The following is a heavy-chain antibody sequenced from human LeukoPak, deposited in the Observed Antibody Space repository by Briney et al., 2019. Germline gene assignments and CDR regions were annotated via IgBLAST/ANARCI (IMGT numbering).Heavy chain of an antibody. V-gene: IGHV3-23*01. Sequence: GGSLRLSCAASGFTFRSYAMSWVGEAPGKGREWGSAISGSGGRTYYADSVKGRFTISRDNSKNTLYLQMNSLRAEDTAVYYCAKALTTAYYYYGMDVWGQGTTVTVSS. CDR3: AKALTTAYYYYGMDV. CDR2: ISGSGGRT. J-gene: IGHJ6*02. D-gene: IGHD4-11*01. CDR1: GFTFRSYA.